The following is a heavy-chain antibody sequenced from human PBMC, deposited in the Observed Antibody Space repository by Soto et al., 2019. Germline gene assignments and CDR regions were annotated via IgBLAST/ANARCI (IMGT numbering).Heavy chain of an antibody. Sequence: QVQLVQSGAEVKKPGASVKVSCKASGYTFITYGISWVRQAPGQGLEWMGWISAYNGNTNYAQKLEGRVTMSTVSSISKAPMELWSHASDDSSVFYCARVVLVYSCDELDYCGEVKLVTVSS. CDR2: ISAYNGNT. CDR1: GYTFITYG. D-gene: IGHD5-18*01. CDR3: ARVVLVYSCDELDY. V-gene: IGHV1-18*01. J-gene: IGHJ4*02.